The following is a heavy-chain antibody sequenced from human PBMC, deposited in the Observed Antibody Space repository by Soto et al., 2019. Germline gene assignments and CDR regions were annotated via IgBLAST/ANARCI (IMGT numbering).Heavy chain of an antibody. D-gene: IGHD2-8*02. V-gene: IGHV3-48*03. CDR1: GFTFSSYE. J-gene: IGHJ4*02. CDR2: ISSTGSGT. CDR3: VRELHEPLATDALRVAS. Sequence: EMQLVESGGGLVQPGGSLRLSCAASGFTFSSYEMHWVRQAPGKGLEWISYISSTGSGTLYADSVRGRFTMSRDNTKNSVFQQMSSLRADDTAVYYCVRELHEPLATDALRVASWGQGTQVTVSS.